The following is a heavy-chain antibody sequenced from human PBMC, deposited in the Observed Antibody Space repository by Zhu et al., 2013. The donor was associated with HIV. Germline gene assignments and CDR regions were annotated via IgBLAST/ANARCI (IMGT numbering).Heavy chain of an antibody. J-gene: IGHJ6*02. CDR3: ARGMVRDQLKPYCMDV. CDR1: GYTFSDYY. D-gene: IGHD3-10*01. CDR2: ISPKSGGT. V-gene: IGHV1-2*02. Sequence: QVQLVHSGAEVKKPGASVKVSCNASGYTFSDYYMHWVRQAPGQGLEWMGWISPKSGGTNYAQKFQGRVTLTRDTSISTAYMELSGLRSDDTAVYYCARGMVRDQLKPYCMDVWGQGTAVTVSS.